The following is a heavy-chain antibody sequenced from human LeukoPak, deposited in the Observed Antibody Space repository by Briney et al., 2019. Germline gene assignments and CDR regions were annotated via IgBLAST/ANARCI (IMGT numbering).Heavy chain of an antibody. V-gene: IGHV4-59*11. Sequence: SETLSLTCSVFGGSITSHFWSWIRQPPGKGLEWIGYVYYSGSTNYNPSLKSRVTISIDTSKNQLSLKVSSVTAADTAVYYCASSNYYGSGTYFDYWGQGTLVTVSS. CDR3: ASSNYYGSGTYFDY. CDR1: GGSITSHF. CDR2: VYYSGST. J-gene: IGHJ4*02. D-gene: IGHD3-10*01.